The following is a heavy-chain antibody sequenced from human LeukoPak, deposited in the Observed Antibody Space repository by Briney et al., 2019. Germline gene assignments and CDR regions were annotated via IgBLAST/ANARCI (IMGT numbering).Heavy chain of an antibody. J-gene: IGHJ4*02. CDR3: ARDLVRPSCATDRCYTLAF. CDR2: ISPYNGDG. CDR1: GYSFANYG. Sequence: ASVKVSCKTFGYSFANYGISWVRQAPGQGLEWMAWISPYNGDGIAAQRFQGRLSMTTDPSTSTAYMELRSLRSDDTAAYYCARDLVRPSCATDRCYTLAFWGQGTQITVSS. D-gene: IGHD2-15*01. V-gene: IGHV1-18*01.